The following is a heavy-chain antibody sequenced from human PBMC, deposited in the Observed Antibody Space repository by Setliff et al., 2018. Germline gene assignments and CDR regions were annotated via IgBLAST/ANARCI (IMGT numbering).Heavy chain of an antibody. D-gene: IGHD4-17*01. CDR1: GYTFTSYY. Sequence: ASVKVSCKASGYTFTSYYIHWVRLAPGQGLEWMGVINPKNGGATYPQNLQGRVTMARDTSITTAYMELSSLRSDDTAMYYCARSVHGDYVRLRQNNWLDPWGQGTLVTVSS. V-gene: IGHV1-2*02. CDR3: ARSVHGDYVRLRQNNWLDP. CDR2: INPKNGGA. J-gene: IGHJ5*02.